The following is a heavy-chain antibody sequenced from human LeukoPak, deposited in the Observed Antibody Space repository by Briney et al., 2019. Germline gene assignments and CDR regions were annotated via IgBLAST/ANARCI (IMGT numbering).Heavy chain of an antibody. Sequence: GESLRLSCAASGFTFSSYSMNWVRQAPGKGLEWVSSISSSSSYIYYADSVKGRFTISRDNAKNSLYLQMNSLRAEDTAVYYCARDLSTPDYDSSGYYFDYWGQGTLVTVSS. J-gene: IGHJ4*02. D-gene: IGHD3-22*01. CDR2: ISSSSSYI. CDR3: ARDLSTPDYDSSGYYFDY. V-gene: IGHV3-21*01. CDR1: GFTFSSYS.